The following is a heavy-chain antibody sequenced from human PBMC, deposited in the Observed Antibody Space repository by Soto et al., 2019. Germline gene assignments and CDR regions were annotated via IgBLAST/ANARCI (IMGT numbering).Heavy chain of an antibody. CDR2: IWYDGSNK. J-gene: IGHJ4*02. Sequence: QVQLVXSGGGXVQPGXSLXLSCAASGFTFSSYGMHWVRQAPGKGLEWVAVIWYDGSNKYYADSVKGRFTISRDNSKNTLYLQMNSLRAEDTAVYYCARGRIAVAGTVRPLDYWGQGTLVTVSS. CDR3: ARGRIAVAGTVRPLDY. CDR1: GFTFSSYG. V-gene: IGHV3-33*01. D-gene: IGHD6-19*01.